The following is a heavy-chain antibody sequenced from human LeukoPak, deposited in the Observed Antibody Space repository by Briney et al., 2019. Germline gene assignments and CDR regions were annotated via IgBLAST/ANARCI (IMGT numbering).Heavy chain of an antibody. CDR1: GFTFNNYA. D-gene: IGHD3-22*01. Sequence: GGSLRLSCAASGFTFNNYAMSWVRQAPGKGLEWVSAISGSGGSTYYADSVKGRFTISRDNSRNTLFLQMNSLRAEDTAVYHCAKGNYDSTGYYAWGMDVWGQGTTVTV. CDR2: ISGSGGST. J-gene: IGHJ6*02. CDR3: AKGNYDSTGYYAWGMDV. V-gene: IGHV3-23*01.